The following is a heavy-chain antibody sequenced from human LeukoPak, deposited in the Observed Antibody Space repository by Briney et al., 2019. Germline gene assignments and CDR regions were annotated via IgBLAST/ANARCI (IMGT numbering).Heavy chain of an antibody. CDR3: ARNLYCSSTSCYIYYYYGMDV. D-gene: IGHD2-2*01. CDR2: ISYDGSNK. Sequence: GRSLRLSCAASGFTFSSYAMHWVRQAPGKGLEWVAVISYDGSNKYYADSVKGRFTISRDNSKNTLYLQMNSLRAEDTAVYYCARNLYCSSTSCYIYYYYGMDVWGQGTTVTVPS. V-gene: IGHV3-30-3*01. CDR1: GFTFSSYA. J-gene: IGHJ6*02.